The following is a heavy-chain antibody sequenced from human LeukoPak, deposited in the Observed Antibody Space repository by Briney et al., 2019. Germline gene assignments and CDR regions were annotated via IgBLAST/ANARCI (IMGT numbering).Heavy chain of an antibody. Sequence: PGGSLRLSCAASGFTFRSYAMSWVRQTPGKGLEWVAATSSSDAGTYHADSVRGRFTISRDNSKNTLYLQMNSLRAEDAAVYFCAKAPVTSCRGAYCYPFDSWGQGTLVTVSS. D-gene: IGHD2-21*01. CDR2: TSSSDAGT. CDR1: GFTFRSYA. J-gene: IGHJ4*02. CDR3: AKAPVTSCRGAYCYPFDS. V-gene: IGHV3-23*01.